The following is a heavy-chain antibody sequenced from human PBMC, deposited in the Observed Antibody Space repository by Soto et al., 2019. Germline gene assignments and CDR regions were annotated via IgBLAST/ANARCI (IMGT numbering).Heavy chain of an antibody. J-gene: IGHJ4*02. CDR1: GFTFSSYA. V-gene: IGHV3-64*01. CDR3: ARFGFTYYYDY. Sequence: EVQLVESGGGLVQPGGSLRLSCAASGFTFSSYAMHWVRQAPGKGLEYVSAISSKGGSTYYANSVKGRFTISRDNSKNTLYLQMGSLRAEDMAVYYCARFGFTYYYDYWGQGTLVTVSS. D-gene: IGHD3-10*01. CDR2: ISSKGGST.